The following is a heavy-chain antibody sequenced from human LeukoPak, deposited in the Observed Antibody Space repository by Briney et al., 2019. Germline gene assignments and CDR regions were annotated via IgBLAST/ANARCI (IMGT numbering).Heavy chain of an antibody. V-gene: IGHV4-59*01. CDR1: GGSISSYY. CDR2: IYYSGST. D-gene: IGHD5-24*01. J-gene: IGHJ3*02. Sequence: SETLSLTCTVSGGSISSYYWSWIRQPPGKGLEWIGYIYYSGSTNYDPSLKSRVTISVDTSKNQFSLKLSSVTAADTAVYYCARAQGTHSFTIDAFDIWGQGTMVTVSS. CDR3: ARAQGTHSFTIDAFDI.